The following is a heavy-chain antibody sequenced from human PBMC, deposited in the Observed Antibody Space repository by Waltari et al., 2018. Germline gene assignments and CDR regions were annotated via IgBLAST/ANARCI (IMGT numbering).Heavy chain of an antibody. J-gene: IGHJ5*02. CDR2: IPYSGST. Sequence: QVQLQESGPGLVKPSETLSLTCTVSGGSISSYYWSWIRHPPGKGLEWIGYIPYSGSTNSNPSLTSRVTISVDTFKNPFSLKLSSVTAADTAVYYCARDGEFWSGGGNWFDPWGHGPLVTVSS. D-gene: IGHD3-3*01. V-gene: IGHV4-59*01. CDR3: ARDGEFWSGGGNWFDP. CDR1: GGSISSYY.